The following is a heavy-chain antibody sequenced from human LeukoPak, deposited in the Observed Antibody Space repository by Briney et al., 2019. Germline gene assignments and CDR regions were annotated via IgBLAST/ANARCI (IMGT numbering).Heavy chain of an antibody. J-gene: IGHJ5*02. CDR2: INHSGGT. CDR3: ASLLWFGGFDP. Sequence: SETLSLTCAVYGGSFSGYYWSWIRQPPGKGLEWIGEINHSGGTNYNPSLKSRVTISVDTSKNQFSLKLSSVTAADTAVYYCASLLWFGGFDPWGQGTLVTVSS. D-gene: IGHD3-10*01. V-gene: IGHV4-34*01. CDR1: GGSFSGYY.